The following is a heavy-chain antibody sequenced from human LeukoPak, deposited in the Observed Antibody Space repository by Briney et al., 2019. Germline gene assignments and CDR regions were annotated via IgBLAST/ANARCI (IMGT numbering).Heavy chain of an antibody. V-gene: IGHV3-13*04. CDR2: IGAAGDT. CDR3: ARDREYYFDY. J-gene: IGHJ4*02. CDR1: GFTFSSYD. Sequence: GGSLRLSCAASGFTFSSYDIHWVRQGTGKGLEWVSGIGAAGDTYYPGSVKGRFTISRENAKNSLYLQMNSLRAEDTAVYYCARDREYYFDYWGQGTLVTVSS.